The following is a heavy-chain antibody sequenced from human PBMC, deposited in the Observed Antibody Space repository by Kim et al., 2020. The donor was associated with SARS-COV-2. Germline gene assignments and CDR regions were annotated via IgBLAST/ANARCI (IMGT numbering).Heavy chain of an antibody. CDR2: IKQDGTEK. CDR3: ARRGDTANFDY. J-gene: IGHJ4*02. Sequence: GGSLRLSCAASGFTFSNYWMSWVRQAPGKGLEWVANIKQDGTEKYSVDSVKGRFTFSRDNAKNSLYLQMNSLRVEDTAIYYCARRGDTANFDYWGQGTLVTVSS. CDR1: GFTFSNYW. V-gene: IGHV3-7*05. D-gene: IGHD5-18*01.